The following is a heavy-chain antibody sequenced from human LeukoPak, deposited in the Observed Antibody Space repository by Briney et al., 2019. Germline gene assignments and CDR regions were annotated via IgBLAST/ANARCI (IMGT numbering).Heavy chain of an antibody. V-gene: IGHV4-39*01. J-gene: IGHJ5*02. Sequence: RASETLSLTCTVSGGSISSSSYYWGRIRQPPGKGLEWIGSIYYSGSTYYNPSLKSRVTISVDTSKNQFSLKLSSVTAADTAVYYCARGRRITIFGVVKSRWFDPWGQGTLVTVSS. CDR3: ARGRRITIFGVVKSRWFDP. CDR1: GGSISSSSYY. CDR2: IYYSGST. D-gene: IGHD3-3*01.